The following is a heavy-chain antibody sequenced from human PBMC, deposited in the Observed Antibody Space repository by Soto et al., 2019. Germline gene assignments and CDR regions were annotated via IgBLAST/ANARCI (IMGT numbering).Heavy chain of an antibody. CDR3: ARDLGYSSGWYVLGTYGMDV. CDR1: GGTFSSYA. J-gene: IGHJ6*02. D-gene: IGHD6-19*01. V-gene: IGHV1-69*06. Sequence: SVRVSCKASGGTFSSYAISWVRQAPGQGLEWMGGIIPIFGTANYAQKFQGRVTITADKSTSTAYMELSSLRSEDTAVYYCARDLGYSSGWYVLGTYGMDVWGQGTTVTVSS. CDR2: IIPIFGTA.